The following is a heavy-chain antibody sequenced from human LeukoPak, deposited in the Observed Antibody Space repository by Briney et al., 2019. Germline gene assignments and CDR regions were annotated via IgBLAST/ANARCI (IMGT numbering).Heavy chain of an antibody. D-gene: IGHD2-15*01. CDR2: ITHSGGT. Sequence: SETLSLTCAVYGGSFSGYYWSWIRQPPGKGLEWIGEITHSGGTNYNPSLKSRVTISVDTSKNQFSLKLSSVTAADTAVYYCARRGSTAASFDYWGQGTLVTVSS. J-gene: IGHJ4*02. CDR1: GGSFSGYY. V-gene: IGHV4-34*01. CDR3: ARRGSTAASFDY.